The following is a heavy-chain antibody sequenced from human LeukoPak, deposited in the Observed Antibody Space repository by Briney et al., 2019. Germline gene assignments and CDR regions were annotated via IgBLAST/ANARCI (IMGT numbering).Heavy chain of an antibody. CDR3: ARVKTVGATFYYFDY. D-gene: IGHD1-26*01. CDR2: IYYSGST. J-gene: IGHJ4*02. Sequence: SETLSLTCTVSGGSISSSSYYWGWIRQPPGKGLEWIGSIYYSGSTYYNPSLKSRVTISVDTSKNQFSLKLSSVTAADTAVYYCARVKTVGATFYYFDYWGQGTLVTVSS. V-gene: IGHV4-39*01. CDR1: GGSISSSSYY.